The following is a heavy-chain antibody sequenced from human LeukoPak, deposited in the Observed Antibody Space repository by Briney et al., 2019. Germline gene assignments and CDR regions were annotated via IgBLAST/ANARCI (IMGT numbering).Heavy chain of an antibody. CDR1: GFTFSSYD. V-gene: IGHV3-13*01. CDR3: ARAWSYGSGNFDAFDI. Sequence: GGSLRLSCAASGFTFSSYDMHWVRQATGKGLEWVSAIGTAGDTYYPGSVKGRFTISRENAKNSLYLQMNSLRAGDTAVYYCARAWSYGSGNFDAFDIWGQGTMVTVSS. D-gene: IGHD3-10*01. CDR2: IGTAGDT. J-gene: IGHJ3*02.